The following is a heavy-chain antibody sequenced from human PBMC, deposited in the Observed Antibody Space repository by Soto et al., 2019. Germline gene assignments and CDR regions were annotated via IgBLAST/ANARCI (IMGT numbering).Heavy chain of an antibody. J-gene: IGHJ4*02. D-gene: IGHD3-10*01. CDR3: SRVDPGETSPFDH. Sequence: PSVKVSCKASGYIFTSYYIHWVRQAPGQGLEWMGWINPFDGSRMFAQSFQGRVTMTRDTSTSTVYMEVSSLRSEDTAVYYCSRVDPGETSPFDHWGQGTLVTVS. V-gene: IGHV1-46*03. CDR1: GYIFTSYY. CDR2: INPFDGSR.